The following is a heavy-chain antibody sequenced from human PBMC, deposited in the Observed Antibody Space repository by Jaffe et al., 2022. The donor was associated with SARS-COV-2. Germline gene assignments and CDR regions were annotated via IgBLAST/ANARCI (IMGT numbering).Heavy chain of an antibody. D-gene: IGHD2-15*01. Sequence: QVQLQESGPGLVKPSQTLSLTCTVSGGSISSGDYYWSWIRQPPGKGLEWIGYIYYSGSTYYNPSLKSRVTISVDTSKNQFSLKLSSVTAADTAVYYCARDEVVITQSRYYYYGMDVWGQGTTVTVSS. CDR3: ARDEVVITQSRYYYYGMDV. CDR1: GGSISSGDYY. V-gene: IGHV4-30-4*01. CDR2: IYYSGST. J-gene: IGHJ6*02.